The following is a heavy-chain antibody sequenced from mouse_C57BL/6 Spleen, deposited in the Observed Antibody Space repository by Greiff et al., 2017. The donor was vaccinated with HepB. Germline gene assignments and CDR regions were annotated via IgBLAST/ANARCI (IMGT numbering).Heavy chain of an antibody. CDR3: AKAYYGSSYLDY. CDR2: IHPNSGST. D-gene: IGHD1-1*01. V-gene: IGHV1-64*01. Sequence: QVQLQQPGAELVKPGASVKLSCKASGYTFTSYWMHWVNQRPGQGLEWIGMIHPNSGSTNYNEKFKSKATLTVDKSSSTAYMQLSSLTSEDSAVYYCAKAYYGSSYLDYWGQGTTLTVSS. CDR1: GYTFTSYW. J-gene: IGHJ2*01.